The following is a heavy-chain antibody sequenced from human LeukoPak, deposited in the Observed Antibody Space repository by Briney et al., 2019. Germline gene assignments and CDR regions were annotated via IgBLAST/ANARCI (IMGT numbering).Heavy chain of an antibody. J-gene: IGHJ6*02. CDR1: GFTFSSHW. CDR3: ARGPWSAGYYYYGMDV. V-gene: IGHV3-74*01. CDR2: INSDGSSI. Sequence: GGSLRLSCAASGFTFSSHWMHWVRHAPGKGLVWVSRINSDGSSISYADSVKGRFTISRDNAKNTLYLQMNSLRAEDTAVYYCARGPWSAGYYYYGMDVWGQGTTVTVSS. D-gene: IGHD6-19*01.